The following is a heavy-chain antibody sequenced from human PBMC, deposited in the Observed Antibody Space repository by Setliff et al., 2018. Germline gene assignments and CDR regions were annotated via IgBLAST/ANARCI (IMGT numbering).Heavy chain of an antibody. D-gene: IGHD3-10*01. CDR2: FHTGGAT. Sequence: SETLSLTCSVSGGSISSGGFYWSWLRQSAGRGLEWIGHFHTGGATDYNLSRKSRVTISLDSSKNQFSLRLSSVTAADAAVYFWARESATIGEFPLYYFDKWGQGIPVTVSS. J-gene: IGHJ4*02. CDR3: ARESATIGEFPLYYFDK. V-gene: IGHV4-61*09. CDR1: GGSISSGGFY.